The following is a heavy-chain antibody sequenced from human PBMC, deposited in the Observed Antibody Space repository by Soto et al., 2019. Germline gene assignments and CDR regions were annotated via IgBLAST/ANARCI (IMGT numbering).Heavy chain of an antibody. CDR3: ARVRHWGPGEYYFDY. CDR1: GGSISSYY. V-gene: IGHV4-59*01. J-gene: IGHJ4*02. CDR2: IYYSGST. Sequence: QVQLQESGPGLVKPSETLSLTCTVSGGSISSYYWSWIRQPPGKGLEWIGYIYYSGSTNYNPSLKSRVTISVDTSKNQSSLKLSSVTAADTAVYYCARVRHWGPGEYYFDYWGQGTLVTVSS. D-gene: IGHD7-27*01.